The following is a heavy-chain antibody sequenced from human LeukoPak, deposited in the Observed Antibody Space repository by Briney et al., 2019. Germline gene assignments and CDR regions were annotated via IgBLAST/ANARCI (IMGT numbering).Heavy chain of an antibody. CDR3: AREPGTSYYYYGMDV. J-gene: IGHJ6*02. V-gene: IGHV4-30-4*01. Sequence: SETLSLTCTVSGGSISSGDYYWSWIRQPPGKGLEWIGYIYYSGSTYYNPSLKSRVTISVDTSKNQFSLKLSSVTAADTAVYYCAREPGTSYYYYGMDVWGQGTTVTVSS. CDR1: GGSISSGDYY. CDR2: IYYSGST. D-gene: IGHD1-1*01.